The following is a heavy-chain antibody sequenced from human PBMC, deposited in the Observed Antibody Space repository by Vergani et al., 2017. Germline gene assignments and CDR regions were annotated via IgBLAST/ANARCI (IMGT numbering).Heavy chain of an antibody. Sequence: QVQVVQSGAGVKKSGASVKVSCKTSGYSFSNYYMHWVRQAPGQGLEWMGIINPSGGHTNYAQKFQGRVTMTRDTSTSTVYMELSSLRSEDTAIYYCARGDYGILTGYRYWGQGTLVT. D-gene: IGHD3-9*01. CDR1: GYSFSNYY. CDR3: ARGDYGILTGYRY. V-gene: IGHV1-46*03. CDR2: INPSGGHT. J-gene: IGHJ4*02.